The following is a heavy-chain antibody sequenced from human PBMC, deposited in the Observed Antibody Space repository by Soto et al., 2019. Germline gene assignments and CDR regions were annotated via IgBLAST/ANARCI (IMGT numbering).Heavy chain of an antibody. V-gene: IGHV3-23*01. D-gene: IGHD3-22*01. CDR2: ISGSTGST. Sequence: GGSLRLSCAASGFTFSSYAMSWVRQAPGKGLEWVSAISGSTGSTYYADSVKGRFTISRDNSKNTLYLQMNSLRAEDTAVYYSAKVGEYAYYEGSGYYFPSGGKGPLVTAPS. CDR3: AKVGEYAYYEGSGYYFPS. J-gene: IGHJ4*02. CDR1: GFTFSSYA.